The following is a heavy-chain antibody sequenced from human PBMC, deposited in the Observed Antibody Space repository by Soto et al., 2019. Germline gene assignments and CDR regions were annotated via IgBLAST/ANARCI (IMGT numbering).Heavy chain of an antibody. CDR1: GFTFSSYS. CDR3: ARGSTTVTYLGFDY. CDR2: INSGATQI. V-gene: IGHV3-21*04. D-gene: IGHD4-17*01. J-gene: IGHJ4*02. Sequence: EVQLVESGGGLVKPGGSLRLTCEVSGFTFSSYSMHWVRQAPGKGLEWVSSINSGATQIYYADSVKGRFSISRDTVKRSLFLQINSLRAEDTAVYFCARGSTTVTYLGFDYWGQGTLLSVS.